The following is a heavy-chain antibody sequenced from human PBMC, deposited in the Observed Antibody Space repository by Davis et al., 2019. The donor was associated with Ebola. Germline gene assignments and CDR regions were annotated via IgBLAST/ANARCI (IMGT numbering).Heavy chain of an antibody. Sequence: GESLKISCAASGFTFSGSAMHWVRQASGKGLEWVGRIRSKANSYATAYAASVKGRLTISRDDSKNTAYLQMNSLKTEDTAVYYCTNSSPDYWGQGTLVTVSS. J-gene: IGHJ4*02. CDR1: GFTFSGSA. D-gene: IGHD6-19*01. CDR3: TNSSPDY. V-gene: IGHV3-73*01. CDR2: IRSKANSYAT.